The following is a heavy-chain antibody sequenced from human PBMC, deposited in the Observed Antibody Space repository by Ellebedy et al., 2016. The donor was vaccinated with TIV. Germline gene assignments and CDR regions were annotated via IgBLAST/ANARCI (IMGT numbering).Heavy chain of an antibody. CDR2: VSYDGNDK. D-gene: IGHD3-22*01. J-gene: IGHJ4*02. CDR1: GFTFTNYA. CDR3: ARNFDSSGYYLFNY. V-gene: IGHV3-30-3*01. Sequence: GESLKISCAASGFTFTNYAMHWVRQAPGKGLEWMAVVSYDGNDKYYAGSVKGRFTISRDNSKNTLFLQMNRLRPEDTAMYYCARNFDSSGYYLFNYWGQGTLVTVSS.